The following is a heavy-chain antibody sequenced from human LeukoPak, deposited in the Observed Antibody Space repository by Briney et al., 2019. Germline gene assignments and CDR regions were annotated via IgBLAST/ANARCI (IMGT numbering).Heavy chain of an antibody. CDR1: GYTFTSYG. J-gene: IGHJ5*02. D-gene: IGHD2-2*01. Sequence: ASVKVSCKASGYTFTSYGISWVRQAPGQGLEWMGWISAYNGNTNYAQKLQGRVTMTTDTSTSTAYMELRSLRSDDTAVYYCARDGRDIVVVPAESFDPWGQGTLVTVSS. V-gene: IGHV1-18*01. CDR2: ISAYNGNT. CDR3: ARDGRDIVVVPAESFDP.